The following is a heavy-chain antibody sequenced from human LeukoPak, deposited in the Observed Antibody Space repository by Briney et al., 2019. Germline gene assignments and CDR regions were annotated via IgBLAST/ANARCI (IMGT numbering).Heavy chain of an antibody. Sequence: GGSLRLSCAASGFTVSSKYMSWVRQAPGKGLEWVGFIRSKAYGGTTEYAASVKGRFTISRDDSKSIAYLQMNSLKTEDTAVYYCTRESPWFGDAFDIWGQGTMVTVSS. D-gene: IGHD3-10*01. CDR1: GFTVSSKY. CDR2: IRSKAYGGTT. V-gene: IGHV3-49*04. CDR3: TRESPWFGDAFDI. J-gene: IGHJ3*02.